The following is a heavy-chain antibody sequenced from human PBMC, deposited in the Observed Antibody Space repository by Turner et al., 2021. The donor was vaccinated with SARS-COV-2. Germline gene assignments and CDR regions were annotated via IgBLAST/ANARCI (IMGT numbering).Heavy chain of an antibody. Sequence: QAQLVQSGAEVKKPGSTVKVSCKASGGTFGSYAIIWVRQAPGQGLEWMGGIISIFCTANYAQKFQGRVTITADKSTSTAYMELSSLRSEDTAVYYCARVDCWGSRGEYFDYWGQGTLVTVSS. V-gene: IGHV1-69*06. CDR3: ARVDCWGSRGEYFDY. J-gene: IGHJ4*02. D-gene: IGHD2-21*01. CDR2: IISIFCTA. CDR1: GGTFGSYA.